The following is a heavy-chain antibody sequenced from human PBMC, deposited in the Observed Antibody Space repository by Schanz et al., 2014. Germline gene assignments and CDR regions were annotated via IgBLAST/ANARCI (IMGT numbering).Heavy chain of an antibody. J-gene: IGHJ3*02. D-gene: IGHD4-17*01. CDR2: INQSGTT. V-gene: IGHV4-31*03. CDR3: ARDRGHGDLPGDI. CDR1: GGSVSSGGDY. Sequence: QVQLQESGPGLVKPSQTLSLTCTVSGGSVSSGGDYWSWIRQHPGKGLEWIGEINQSGTTNYNPSLKSRVTISVDTSKNQFSLNLSSATAADTAVYYCARDRGHGDLPGDIWGQGTMVTVSS.